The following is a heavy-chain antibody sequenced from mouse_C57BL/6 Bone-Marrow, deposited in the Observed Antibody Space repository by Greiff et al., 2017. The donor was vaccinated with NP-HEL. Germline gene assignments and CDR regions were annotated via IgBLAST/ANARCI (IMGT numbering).Heavy chain of an antibody. J-gene: IGHJ4*01. CDR1: GYTFTSYW. V-gene: IGHV1-69*01. D-gene: IGHD3-1*01. CDR3: ARTSDVYYYAIDY. Sequence: QVQLQQPGAELVMPGASVKLSCKASGYTFTSYWMHWVKQRPGQGLEWIGEIDPSDSYTNYNQKFKGKSTLTVDKSSSTAYMQLSSLTSEDSAVYYYARTSDVYYYAIDYWGQGTSVTVSS. CDR2: IDPSDSYT.